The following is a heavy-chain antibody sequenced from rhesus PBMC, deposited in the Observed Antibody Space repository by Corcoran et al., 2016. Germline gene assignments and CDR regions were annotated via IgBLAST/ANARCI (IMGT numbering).Heavy chain of an antibody. CDR1: GGSIRSHS. CDR3: ARSTSGGWDRFDV. V-gene: IGHV4-173*01. CDR2: ISGSGGST. J-gene: IGHJ5-1*01. Sequence: QVQLQESGPGLVKPSETLSLTCAVSGGSIRSHSCRWIRQPPGQGLEWIGRISGSGGSTDYNPSLKSRVTISTDTSKNQFSLKLSSVTAADTAVYYCARSTSGGWDRFDVWGPGVLVTVSS. D-gene: IGHD6-37*01.